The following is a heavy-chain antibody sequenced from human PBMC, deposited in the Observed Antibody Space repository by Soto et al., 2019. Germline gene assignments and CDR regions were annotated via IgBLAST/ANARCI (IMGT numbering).Heavy chain of an antibody. CDR3: TTSFGYSSGWSFDY. CDR1: GFTFSNAW. Sequence: PGGSLRLSCAACGFTFSNAWMSWVRQAPGKGLEWVGRIKSKTDGGTTDYAAPVKGRFTISRDDSKNTLYLQMNSLKTEDTAVYYCTTSFGYSSGWSFDYWGQGTLVTVSS. D-gene: IGHD6-19*01. CDR2: IKSKTDGGTT. J-gene: IGHJ4*02. V-gene: IGHV3-15*01.